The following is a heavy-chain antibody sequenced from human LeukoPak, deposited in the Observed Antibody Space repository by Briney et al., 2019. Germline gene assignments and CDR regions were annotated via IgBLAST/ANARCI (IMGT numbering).Heavy chain of an antibody. CDR3: ARLTPYSGSPLGDY. V-gene: IGHV4-39*01. Sequence: SEALSLTCTVSGGSISSSSNFWGWIRQPPGKGLEWIGSISYSGSTYYNPSLKSRVTISVDTSKNQFSLKLSSVTAADTAVYYCARLTPYSGSPLGDYWGQGTLVTVSS. D-gene: IGHD1-26*01. J-gene: IGHJ4*02. CDR1: GGSISSSSNF. CDR2: ISYSGST.